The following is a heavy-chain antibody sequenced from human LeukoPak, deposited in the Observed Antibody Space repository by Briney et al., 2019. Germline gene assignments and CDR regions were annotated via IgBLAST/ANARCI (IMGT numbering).Heavy chain of an antibody. CDR3: ARYDGYDLRY. J-gene: IGHJ4*02. Sequence: GGSLRLSCAASGSTFSNYWMSWVRQAPGKGLDWVAKINEGGSEKHYVDSVKGRFTISRDNAKNSLYLEMNGLRAEDTAVYYCARYDGYDLRYWGQGTLVTVSS. CDR2: INEGGSEK. V-gene: IGHV3-7*04. D-gene: IGHD5-12*01. CDR1: GSTFSNYW.